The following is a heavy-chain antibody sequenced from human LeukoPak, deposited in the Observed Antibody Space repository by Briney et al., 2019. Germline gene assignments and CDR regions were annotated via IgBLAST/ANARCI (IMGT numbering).Heavy chain of an antibody. J-gene: IGHJ4*02. CDR2: IDPDDGET. V-gene: IGHV1-24*01. CDR3: TAVSGSYTLLDC. CDR1: GYTLTELS. D-gene: IGHD1-26*01. Sequence: ASVKVSCKVSGYTLTELSIHWVRQTPGKGLEWMGGIDPDDGETIYSPKFQGRVTMTEDTSTDTAHLVLSGLRSEDTAVYFRTAVSGSYTLLDCWGQGTPVTVSS.